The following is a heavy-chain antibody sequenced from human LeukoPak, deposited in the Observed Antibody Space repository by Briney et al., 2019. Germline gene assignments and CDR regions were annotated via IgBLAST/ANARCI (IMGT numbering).Heavy chain of an antibody. CDR1: GGSFSGYY. V-gene: IGHV3-66*01. CDR2: IYSDSST. D-gene: IGHD3/OR15-3a*01. J-gene: IGHJ4*02. CDR3: ARDGLGFDY. Sequence: PSETLSLTCAVSGGSFSGYYWSWVRQAPGKGLEWVSVIYSDSSTYYADSVKGRFTISKDNSKNTLYLLMNSLRAEDSAVYYCARDGLGFDYWGQGTLVTVSS.